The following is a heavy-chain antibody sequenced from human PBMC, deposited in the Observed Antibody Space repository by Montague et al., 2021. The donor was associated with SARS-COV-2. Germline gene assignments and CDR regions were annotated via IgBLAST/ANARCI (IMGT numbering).Heavy chain of an antibody. J-gene: IGHJ4*02. D-gene: IGHD6-6*01. CDR2: TYYRSKWYN. V-gene: IGHV6-1*01. CDR1: GDSVSSNTVA. CDR3: ARDSEYSIDY. Sequence: CAISGDSVSSNTVAWNWFRQSPSRGLEWLGRTYYRSKWYNDYAVSMQSRVTINPDTSKNQFSLHVNPVTPEDTAVYYCARDSEYSIDYWGRGLLVTVSS.